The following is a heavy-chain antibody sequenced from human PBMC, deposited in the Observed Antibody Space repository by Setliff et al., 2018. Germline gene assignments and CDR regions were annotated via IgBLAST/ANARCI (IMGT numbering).Heavy chain of an antibody. CDR2: INVANGNT. V-gene: IGHV1-3*01. CDR1: GYIFTNYV. CDR3: ARGGMAAAGRKGVFEY. J-gene: IGHJ4*02. Sequence: ASVKVSCKASGYIFTNYVIQWVRQAPGQGLEWMGWINVANGNTRYSQKLQGRVTITMDTPATTVYMEVTSLRSEDTAVYYCARGGMAAAGRKGVFEYWGQGTVVTVSS. D-gene: IGHD6-13*01.